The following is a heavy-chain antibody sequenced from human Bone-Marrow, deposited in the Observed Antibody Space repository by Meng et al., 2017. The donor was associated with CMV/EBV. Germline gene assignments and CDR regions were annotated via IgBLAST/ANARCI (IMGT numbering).Heavy chain of an antibody. CDR1: GFTFSSYE. CDR2: INTSGSTI. V-gene: IGHV3-48*03. Sequence: GESLKISCTASGFTFSSYEMNWVRRAPGKGLEWLSYINTSGSTIYYGESVKGRFTISRDNAKNSLYLQMNSLRAEDTAVYYCARDWEIFADWYYFDYWGQGTLVTVSS. CDR3: ARDWEIFADWYYFDY. J-gene: IGHJ4*02. D-gene: IGHD3-10*01.